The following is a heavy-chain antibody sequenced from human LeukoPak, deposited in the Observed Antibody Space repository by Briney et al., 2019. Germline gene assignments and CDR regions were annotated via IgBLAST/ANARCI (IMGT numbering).Heavy chain of an antibody. D-gene: IGHD2-15*01. CDR2: MNAGNGNT. V-gene: IGHV1-3*01. Sequence: ASVKVSCKASGYIFTDYAIHWLRQAPGQRPEWMGWMNAGNGNTKYSQKFQGRITLIRDTPAATAYMELSSLRHDDLAVYYCARGRGTSGSNRDFYYYYYMDVWGRGTTVTVSS. J-gene: IGHJ6*03. CDR1: GYIFTDYA. CDR3: ARGRGTSGSNRDFYYYYYMDV.